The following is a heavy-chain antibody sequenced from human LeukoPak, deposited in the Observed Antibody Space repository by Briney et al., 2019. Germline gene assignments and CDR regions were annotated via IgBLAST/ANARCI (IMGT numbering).Heavy chain of an antibody. J-gene: IGHJ6*02. CDR1: GFTFSSYS. Sequence: GGSLRLSCAASGFTFSSYSMNWVRQAPGKGLEWVSSISSSSSYIYYADSVKGRFTISRDNSKNTLYLQMNSLRAEDTAVYYCARDRVESSLNPYYYYGMDVWGQGTTVTVSS. CDR3: ARDRVESSLNPYYYYGMDV. D-gene: IGHD6-13*01. V-gene: IGHV3-21*01. CDR2: ISSSSSYI.